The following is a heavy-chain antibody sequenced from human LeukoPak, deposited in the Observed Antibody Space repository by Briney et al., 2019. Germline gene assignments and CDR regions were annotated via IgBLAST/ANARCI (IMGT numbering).Heavy chain of an antibody. J-gene: IGHJ6*03. CDR3: AGGLWFGELPPYYYYYYYMDV. Sequence: ASVKVSCKASGYTFTSYGISWVRQAPGQGLEWMGWISAYNGNTNYAQKLQGRVTMTTDTSTSTAYMELRSLRSDDTAVYYCAGGLWFGELPPYYYYYYYMDVWGKGTTVTVSS. D-gene: IGHD3-10*01. CDR2: ISAYNGNT. V-gene: IGHV1-18*01. CDR1: GYTFTSYG.